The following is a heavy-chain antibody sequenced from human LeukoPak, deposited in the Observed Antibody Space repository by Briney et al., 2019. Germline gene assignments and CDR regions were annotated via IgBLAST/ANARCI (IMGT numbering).Heavy chain of an antibody. J-gene: IGHJ6*03. D-gene: IGHD2-2*01. CDR1: GFTFSSNY. CDR3: ARYCSSTRGDYYYMDV. V-gene: IGHV3-66*02. Sequence: GGSLRLSCAASGFTFSSNYMSWVRQAPGKGLEWVSVIYSGGSTYYADPVKGRFTISRDNSKNTLYLQMNSLRAEDTAVYYCARYCSSTRGDYYYMDVWGKGTTVTVSS. CDR2: IYSGGST.